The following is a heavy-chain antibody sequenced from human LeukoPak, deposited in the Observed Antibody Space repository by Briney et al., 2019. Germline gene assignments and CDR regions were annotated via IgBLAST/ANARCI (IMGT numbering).Heavy chain of an antibody. D-gene: IGHD3-10*01. CDR3: ARAIGRGVIDY. Sequence: PGGSLRLSCAASGFTFSSYWMSWVRQAPGKGLEWVANIKQDGSEKYYVDSVKGRFTISRDNAKNSLYLQMNSLGAEDTAVYYCARAIGRGVIDYWGQGTLVTVSS. CDR1: GFTFSSYW. CDR2: IKQDGSEK. V-gene: IGHV3-7*03. J-gene: IGHJ4*02.